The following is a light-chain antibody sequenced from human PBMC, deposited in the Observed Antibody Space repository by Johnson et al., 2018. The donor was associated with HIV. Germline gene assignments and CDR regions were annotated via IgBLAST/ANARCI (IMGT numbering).Light chain of an antibody. V-gene: IGLV1-51*01. J-gene: IGLJ1*01. CDR1: SSNIGKNY. Sequence: QAVLTQPPSVSAAPGQKVTISCSGSSSNIGKNYVSWYQQLPGTAPKLLIYDNNKRPSGIPDRFSGSKSGTSATLGITGLQTGDEADYYCGTWDSSRSAARFCGPGTKVTVL. CDR3: GTWDSSRSAARF. CDR2: DNN.